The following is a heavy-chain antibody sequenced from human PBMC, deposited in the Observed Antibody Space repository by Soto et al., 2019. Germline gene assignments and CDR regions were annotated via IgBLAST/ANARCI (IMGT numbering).Heavy chain of an antibody. Sequence: EVQLLESGGGLVQTGGSLRLSCAASGFTFSSYAMSWVRQAPGKGLEWVSAISGSGGSTDYADSVKGRFTISRDNSKNTLYLQMNSLRAEDTAVYYCAKDRDYDFWSGYPGIAFDIWGQGTMVTVSS. V-gene: IGHV3-23*01. CDR2: ISGSGGST. J-gene: IGHJ3*02. CDR1: GFTFSSYA. CDR3: AKDRDYDFWSGYPGIAFDI. D-gene: IGHD3-3*01.